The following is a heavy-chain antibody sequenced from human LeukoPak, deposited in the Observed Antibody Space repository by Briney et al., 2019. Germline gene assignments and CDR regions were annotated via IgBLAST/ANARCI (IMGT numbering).Heavy chain of an antibody. Sequence: SETLSLTCAVYGGSFSGYYWSWIRQPPGKGLEWIGEINHSGSTNYNPSLKSRVTISVDTSKNQFSLKLSSVTAADTAVYYCARGPRAPTTYCSSTSCYASGHLHRWLDPWGQGTLVTVSS. D-gene: IGHD2-2*01. CDR2: INHSGST. CDR3: ARGPRAPTTYCSSTSCYASGHLHRWLDP. V-gene: IGHV4-34*01. CDR1: GGSFSGYY. J-gene: IGHJ5*02.